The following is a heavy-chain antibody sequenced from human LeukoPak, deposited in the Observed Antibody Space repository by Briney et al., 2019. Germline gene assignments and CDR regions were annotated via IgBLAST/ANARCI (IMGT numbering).Heavy chain of an antibody. Sequence: SETLSLTCTVSGGSISSYYWSWIRQPAGKGLEWIGRIYTSGSTNYNPSLKSRVTMSVDTSKNQFSLKLSSVTAADTAVYYCARRGKRGIVATSPAFDIWGQGTMVTVSS. J-gene: IGHJ3*02. D-gene: IGHD5-12*01. CDR3: ARRGKRGIVATSPAFDI. CDR1: GGSISSYY. V-gene: IGHV4-4*07. CDR2: IYTSGST.